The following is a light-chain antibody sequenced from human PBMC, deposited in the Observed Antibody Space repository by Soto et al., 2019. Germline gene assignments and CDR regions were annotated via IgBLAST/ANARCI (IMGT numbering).Light chain of an antibody. CDR2: GAS. V-gene: IGKV3-15*01. J-gene: IGKJ1*01. Sequence: EVVMTQSPATLSVSPGERATLSCRASQSVSSSLAWYQQKPGQAPRLLIYGASTRATGIPVSFSGSGSATDFTLTISSLQSEDFAVYYCQQYNRWPPWTFGQGTKVEI. CDR3: QQYNRWPPWT. CDR1: QSVSSS.